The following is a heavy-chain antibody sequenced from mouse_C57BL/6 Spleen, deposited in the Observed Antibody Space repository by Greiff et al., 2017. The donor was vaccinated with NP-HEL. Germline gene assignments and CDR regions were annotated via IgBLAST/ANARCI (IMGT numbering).Heavy chain of an antibody. CDR2: IYPGDGDT. Sequence: VMLVESGAELVKPGASVKISCKASGYAFSSYWMNWVKQRPGKGLEWIGQIYPGDGDTNYNGKFKGKATLTADKSSSTAYMQLSSLTSEDSAVYFCARSGTTEPFAYWGQGTLVTVSA. D-gene: IGHD1-1*01. CDR1: GYAFSSYW. CDR3: ARSGTTEPFAY. V-gene: IGHV1-80*01. J-gene: IGHJ3*01.